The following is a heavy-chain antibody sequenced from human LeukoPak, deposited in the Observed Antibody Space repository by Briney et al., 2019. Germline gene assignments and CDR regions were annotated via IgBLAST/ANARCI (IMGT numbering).Heavy chain of an antibody. CDR3: ARDGYSSSWGAFDI. D-gene: IGHD6-13*01. J-gene: IGHJ3*02. Sequence: GGSLRLSCAASGFTLSDYYMSWIRQAPGKGLEWVSYISSSGSTIYYADSVKGRFTISRDNAKNSLYLQMNSLRAEDTAVYYCARDGYSSSWGAFDIWGQGTMVTVSS. CDR2: ISSSGSTI. V-gene: IGHV3-11*01. CDR1: GFTLSDYY.